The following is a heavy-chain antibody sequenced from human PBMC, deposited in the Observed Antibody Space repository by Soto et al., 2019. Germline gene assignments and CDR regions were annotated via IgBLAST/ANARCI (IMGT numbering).Heavy chain of an antibody. J-gene: IGHJ2*01. D-gene: IGHD3-22*01. CDR3: ARMSYFYDKWYFDL. CDR2: VYYSGST. V-gene: IGHV4-30-4*01. CDR1: GASINNNDYY. Sequence: PWETLSLTCTVYGASINNNDYYWSWIRQTPGKGLEWIGYVYYSGSTDYIPSLKSRLSMSIDKSQNQFTLKLNSVTAADTATYYCARMSYFYDKWYFDLWGRGTLVTVSS.